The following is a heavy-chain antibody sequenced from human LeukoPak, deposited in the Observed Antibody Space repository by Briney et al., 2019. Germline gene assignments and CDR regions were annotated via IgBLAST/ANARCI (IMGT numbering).Heavy chain of an antibody. CDR3: AKDRAIYDFPSWFDP. CDR2: ISYDGSNK. CDR1: GFIFSSYA. Sequence: PGGSLRLSCAASGFIFSSYAMHWVRQAPGKGLEWVAVISYDGSNKDYADSVKGRFTNSRDNSKNTLYLQMNSLRAEDTAVYYCAKDRAIYDFPSWFDPWGQGTLVTVSS. V-gene: IGHV3-30-3*01. J-gene: IGHJ5*02. D-gene: IGHD3-3*01.